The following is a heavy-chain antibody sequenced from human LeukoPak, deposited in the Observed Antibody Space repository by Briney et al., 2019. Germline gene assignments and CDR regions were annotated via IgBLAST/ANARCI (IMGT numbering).Heavy chain of an antibody. D-gene: IGHD7-27*01. CDR2: IKQDGSEK. V-gene: IGHV3-7*03. Sequence: GGSLRLSCAASGFTFSSYWMSWVRQAPGKGLEWVANIKQDGSEKYYVDSVKGRFTISRDNAKNSLYLQMNSLRAEDTAVYYCARDHELGIKGGLDYWGQGTLVTVSS. CDR3: ARDHELGIKGGLDY. CDR1: GFTFSSYW. J-gene: IGHJ4*02.